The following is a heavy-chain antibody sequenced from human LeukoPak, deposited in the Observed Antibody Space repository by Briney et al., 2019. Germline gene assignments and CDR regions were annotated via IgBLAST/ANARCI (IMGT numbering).Heavy chain of an antibody. J-gene: IGHJ5*02. CDR2: IYSGGTT. Sequence: GGSLRLSCAASGFSVSSNYMSWVRQAPGKGLEWVSVIYSGGTTYYADSVKGRFIISRDNSKKTLYLQMNNLRAEDTAVYYCAISPWGITMIAEAWGQGTLVTVSS. D-gene: IGHD3-22*01. CDR1: GFSVSSNY. CDR3: AISPWGITMIAEA. V-gene: IGHV3-53*01.